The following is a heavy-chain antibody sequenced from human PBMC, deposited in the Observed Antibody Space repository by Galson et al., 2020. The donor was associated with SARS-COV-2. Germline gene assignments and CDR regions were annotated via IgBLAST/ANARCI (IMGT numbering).Heavy chain of an antibody. V-gene: IGHV3-30*04. D-gene: IGHD3-3*01. J-gene: IGHJ4*02. CDR1: GFTFSSYA. CDR3: ARGDYDFWSDYQCFDY. Sequence: GGSLRLSCAASGFTFSSYAMHWVRQAPGKGLEWVAVISYDGSNKYYADSVKGRFTISRDNSKNTLYLQMNSLRAEDTAVYYCARGDYDFWSDYQCFDYWGQGTLVTVSS. CDR2: ISYDGSNK.